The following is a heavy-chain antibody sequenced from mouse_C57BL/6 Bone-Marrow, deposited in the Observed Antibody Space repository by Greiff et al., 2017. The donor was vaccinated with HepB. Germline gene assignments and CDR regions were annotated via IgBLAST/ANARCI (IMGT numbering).Heavy chain of an antibody. CDR1: GYTFTSYG. J-gene: IGHJ1*03. D-gene: IGHD2-5*01. CDR2: IYPRSGNT. CDR3: ADSKSYWYFDV. V-gene: IGHV1-81*01. Sequence: QVQLKQSGAELARPGASVKLSCKASGYTFTSYGMSWVKQRTGQGLEWIGEIYPRSGNTYYNEKFKGKATLTADKSSSTAYMELRSLTSEDSAVYFCADSKSYWYFDVWGTGTTVTVSS.